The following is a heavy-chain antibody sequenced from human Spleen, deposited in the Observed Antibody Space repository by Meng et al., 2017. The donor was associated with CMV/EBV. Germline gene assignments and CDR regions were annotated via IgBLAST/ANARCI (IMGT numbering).Heavy chain of an antibody. Sequence: GGSLRLSCVVSGFTCSRYWMPWVRQAPGKGLVWVARDGSGTSYADAVLDRFTISRDNAKNTVYLQMSSLRAEDTAVYYCARDHGAKMPSTRPRYNYYGLDVWGQGTTVTVSS. D-gene: IGHD4/OR15-4a*01. CDR3: ARDHGAKMPSTRPRYNYYGLDV. V-gene: IGHV3-74*01. J-gene: IGHJ6*02. CDR2: DGSGT. CDR1: GFTCSRYW.